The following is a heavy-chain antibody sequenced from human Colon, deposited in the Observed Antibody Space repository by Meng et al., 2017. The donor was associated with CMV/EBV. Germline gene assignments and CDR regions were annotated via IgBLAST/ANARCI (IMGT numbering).Heavy chain of an antibody. J-gene: IGHJ6*02. CDR1: GVTFSNHA. V-gene: IGHV3-23*03. Sequence: GTLKISCGGSGVTFSNHAMSWVRQAPGKGLEWVSVIYAGGRSTYFADSVKGRFTISRDDSKNTLYLEMNSLRAEDTAVYYCAKGSLGWLYYGMDVWGQGTTVTVSS. CDR2: IYAGGRST. CDR3: AKGSLGWLYYGMDV. D-gene: IGHD3-3*01.